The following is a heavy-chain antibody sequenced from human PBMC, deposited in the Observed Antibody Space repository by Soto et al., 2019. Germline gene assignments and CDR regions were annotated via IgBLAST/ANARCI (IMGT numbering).Heavy chain of an antibody. Sequence: GESLKISCNGSGYIFTSYWIGWVRQMPGKGLEWMGIIYPGDSDTRYSPSFQGQVTISADKSISTAYLQWSSLKASDTAMYYCARHDSSSSGDYYYGMDVWGQGTTVTVSS. CDR3: ARHDSSSSGDYYYGMDV. J-gene: IGHJ6*02. CDR2: IYPGDSDT. CDR1: GYIFTSYW. V-gene: IGHV5-51*01. D-gene: IGHD6-6*01.